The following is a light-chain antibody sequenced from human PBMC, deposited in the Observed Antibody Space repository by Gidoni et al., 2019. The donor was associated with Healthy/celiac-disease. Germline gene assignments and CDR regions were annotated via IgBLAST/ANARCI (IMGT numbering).Light chain of an antibody. CDR2: KAS. V-gene: IGKV1-5*03. Sequence: DIQMTQSPSTLSAYVGDRVTVTCRASQSISSWLAWYQQKPGKAPKLLIYKASSLESGVPSRFSGSGSGTEFTLTISSLQPDYFATYYCQQYNSYSPATFGQGTKLEIK. CDR1: QSISSW. J-gene: IGKJ2*01. CDR3: QQYNSYSPAT.